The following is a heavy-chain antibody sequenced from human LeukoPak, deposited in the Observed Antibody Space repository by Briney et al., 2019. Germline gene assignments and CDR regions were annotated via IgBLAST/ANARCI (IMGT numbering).Heavy chain of an antibody. CDR2: ISYDGSNK. Sequence: PGGSLRLSCAASGFTFSSYGMHWVRQAPGKGLEWVAVISYDGSNKYYADSVKGRFTISRDNSKNTLYLQMNSLRAEDTAVYYCAEDLGGLITPFDYWGQGTLVTVSS. CDR1: GFTFSSYG. V-gene: IGHV3-30*18. D-gene: IGHD2-15*01. J-gene: IGHJ4*02. CDR3: AEDLGGLITPFDY.